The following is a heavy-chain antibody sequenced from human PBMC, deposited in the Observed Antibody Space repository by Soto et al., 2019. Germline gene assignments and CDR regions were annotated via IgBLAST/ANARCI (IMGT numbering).Heavy chain of an antibody. CDR3: AREDGIVRAPSAFLY. CDR1: GFTFSTYN. J-gene: IGHJ4*02. Sequence: LSLSCAASGFTFSTYNMNWVRQASGKGLEKVSSINGRSNYIYYTDSMKGRFTISRDNAKNSLYLQMNSLRAEDTAAYYCAREDGIVRAPSAFLYWGPGTLVTVS. D-gene: IGHD1-26*01. CDR2: INGRSNYI. V-gene: IGHV3-21*01.